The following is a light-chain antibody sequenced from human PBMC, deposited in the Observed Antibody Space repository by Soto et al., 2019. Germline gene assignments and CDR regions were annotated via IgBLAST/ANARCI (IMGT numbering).Light chain of an antibody. J-gene: IGKJ1*01. Sequence: IQMTRSPSTLYASVGDRVTITCRASQTISTLLAWYQQRPGKAPNLLIYKASSLESGVPSRFSGSGSGTEVTLTISSLQPDDFATYFCQQYSTSPWTFGQGTKVEVK. V-gene: IGKV1-5*03. CDR2: KAS. CDR3: QQYSTSPWT. CDR1: QTISTL.